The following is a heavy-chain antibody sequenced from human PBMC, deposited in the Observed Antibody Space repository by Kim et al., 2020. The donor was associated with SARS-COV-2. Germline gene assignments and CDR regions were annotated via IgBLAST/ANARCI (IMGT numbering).Heavy chain of an antibody. CDR3: SGRNSHSLRGLSYNAFDI. CDR2: INHSGST. J-gene: IGHJ3*02. CDR1: GGSFSGYY. D-gene: IGHD4-17*01. V-gene: IGHV4-34*01. Sequence: SETLSLTCAVYGGSFSGYYWSWIRQPPGKGLEWIGEINHSGSTNYNPSLKSRVTISVDTSKNQFSLKLSSVTAADTAVYYCSGRNSHSLRGLSYNAFDIWGQGTMVTVSS.